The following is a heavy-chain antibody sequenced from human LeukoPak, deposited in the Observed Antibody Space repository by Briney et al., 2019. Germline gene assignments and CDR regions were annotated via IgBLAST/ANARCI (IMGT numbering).Heavy chain of an antibody. CDR3: ARVNPVRGYSYGYFDY. Sequence: SETLSLTCTVSGGSISSYYWSWIRQHPGKGLEWIGYIYYSGSTNYNPSLKSRVTISVDASKNQFSLKLSSVTTADTAVYYCARVNPVRGYSYGYFDYWGQGTLVTVSS. V-gene: IGHV4-59*01. J-gene: IGHJ4*02. CDR1: GGSISSYY. D-gene: IGHD5-18*01. CDR2: IYYSGST.